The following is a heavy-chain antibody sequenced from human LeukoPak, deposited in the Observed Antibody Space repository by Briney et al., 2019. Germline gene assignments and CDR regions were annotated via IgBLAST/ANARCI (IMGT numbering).Heavy chain of an antibody. J-gene: IGHJ3*02. D-gene: IGHD2-15*01. Sequence: GGSLRLSCTASGLTFGDYAMSWVRQSPGKGLEGVSFIRSKAYGGTTEYAASVKGRFIISRDDSKSIVYLQMNSVKTEDTAVYYCSRVRYCSGRSCYVGAFDIWGQGTMVTVSS. CDR2: IRSKAYGGTT. CDR3: SRVRYCSGRSCYVGAFDI. V-gene: IGHV3-49*04. CDR1: GLTFGDYA.